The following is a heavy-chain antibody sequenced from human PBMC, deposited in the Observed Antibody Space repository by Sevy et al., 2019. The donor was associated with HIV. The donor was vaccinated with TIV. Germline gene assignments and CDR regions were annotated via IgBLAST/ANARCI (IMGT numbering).Heavy chain of an antibody. V-gene: IGHV3-49*03. J-gene: IGHJ6*02. D-gene: IGHD3-3*02. CDR2: IRSKTYGGTT. CDR3: TSEGRPRLASGYYYGMDV. CDR1: GFTFGDYA. Sequence: GGSLRLSCSGSGFTFGDYAMGWFRQAPGKGLEWVGFIRSKTYGGTTEYAASVKGRFTISRDDSKGIPYLQMNSLKTEDKAVYYCTSEGRPRLASGYYYGMDVWGQGTTVTVSS.